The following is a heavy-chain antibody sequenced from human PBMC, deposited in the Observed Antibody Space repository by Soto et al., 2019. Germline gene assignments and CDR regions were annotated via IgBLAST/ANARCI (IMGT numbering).Heavy chain of an antibody. V-gene: IGHV3-66*01. Sequence: GESLKISCAASGFTVSSNYMSWVRQAPGKGLEWVSVIYSGGSTYYADSVKGRFTISRDNSKNTLYLQMNSLRAEDTAVYYCARVLRGPNYGDYGGFDYWGQGTLVTVSS. J-gene: IGHJ4*02. CDR3: ARVLRGPNYGDYGGFDY. CDR1: GFTVSSNY. CDR2: IYSGGST. D-gene: IGHD4-17*01.